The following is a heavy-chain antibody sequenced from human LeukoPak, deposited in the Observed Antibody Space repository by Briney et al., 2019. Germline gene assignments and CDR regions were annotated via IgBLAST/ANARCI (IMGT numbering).Heavy chain of an antibody. Sequence: SETLSLTCAVYGGSFSGYYWSWLRQPPGKGLEWIGEINHSGSTNYNPSLKSRVTISVDTSKNQFSLKLSSVAAADTAVYYCARVLAAAGNNWFDPWGQGTLVTVSS. CDR2: INHSGST. D-gene: IGHD6-13*01. CDR3: ARVLAAAGNNWFDP. J-gene: IGHJ5*02. CDR1: GGSFSGYY. V-gene: IGHV4-34*01.